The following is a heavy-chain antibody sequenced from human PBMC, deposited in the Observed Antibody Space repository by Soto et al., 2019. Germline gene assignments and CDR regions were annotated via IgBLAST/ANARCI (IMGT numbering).Heavy chain of an antibody. Sequence: GGSLRLSCAASGFTFSSYAMHWVRQPPGKGLEWVAIIWYDGSNKYYADSVKGRFTISRDNSMNTLYLQMNSLRAEDTAVYYCAGDRRYYGSGSYYNPLAYWGQGTLVTVSS. J-gene: IGHJ4*02. CDR3: AGDRRYYGSGSYYNPLAY. CDR2: IWYDGSNK. D-gene: IGHD3-10*01. CDR1: GFTFSSYA. V-gene: IGHV3-33*01.